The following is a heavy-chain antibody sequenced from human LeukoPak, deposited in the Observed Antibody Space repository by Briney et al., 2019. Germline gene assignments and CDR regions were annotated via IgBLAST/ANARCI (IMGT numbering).Heavy chain of an antibody. D-gene: IGHD1-26*01. Sequence: SETLSLTCTVSSGSISTSNYYWGWVRQPPGKALEWIGNIFYSGSTYYSPSLKSRVTISVDTSKNQFSLKLSSVTAADTAVYYCARDSEGELLVVDYFDYWGQGTLVTVSS. J-gene: IGHJ4*02. CDR1: SGSISTSNYY. V-gene: IGHV4-39*07. CDR2: IFYSGST. CDR3: ARDSEGELLVVDYFDY.